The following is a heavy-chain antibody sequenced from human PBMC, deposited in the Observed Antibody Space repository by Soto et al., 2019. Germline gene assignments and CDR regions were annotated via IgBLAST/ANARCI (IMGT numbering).Heavy chain of an antibody. Sequence: SETLSLTCTVSGGSISSGGYYWSWIRQHPGKGLEWIGYIYYSGSTYYNPSLKSRVTISVDTSKNQFSLKLSSVTAADTAVYYCARDPYGLDYFDYWGQGTLVTVSS. J-gene: IGHJ4*02. D-gene: IGHD4-17*01. CDR3: ARDPYGLDYFDY. CDR1: GGSISSGGYY. CDR2: IYYSGST. V-gene: IGHV4-31*03.